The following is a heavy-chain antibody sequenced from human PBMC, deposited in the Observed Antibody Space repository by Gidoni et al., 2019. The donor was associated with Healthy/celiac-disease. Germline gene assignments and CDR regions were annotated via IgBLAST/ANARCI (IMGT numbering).Heavy chain of an antibody. CDR1: GFPFSSYA. V-gene: IGHV3-30*04. D-gene: IGHD6-13*01. J-gene: IGHJ4*02. CDR2: ISYDGSNK. CDR3: ARDGAAAGSLAPIGY. Sequence: QVQLVESGGGVVQPGRSLRLSCAASGFPFSSYAMHWVRQAPGKGLEWVAVISYDGSNKYYADSVKGRFTISRDNSKNTLYLQMNSLRAEDTAVYYCARDGAAAGSLAPIGYWGQGTLVTVSS.